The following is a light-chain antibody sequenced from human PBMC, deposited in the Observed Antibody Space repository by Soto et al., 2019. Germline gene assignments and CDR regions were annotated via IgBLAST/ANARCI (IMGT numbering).Light chain of an antibody. CDR1: QSVRSNY. V-gene: IGKV3-20*01. CDR3: QQYGSSPLT. J-gene: IGKJ4*01. CDR2: DAS. Sequence: EIVLTQSPGTLSLSPGERATLSCRASQSVRSNYLAWYQQKPGQAPRFLIYDASSRATGIPGRFSGSGSGTDLSFTISRLEPEDFAVYYCQQYGSSPLTFGGGTKV.